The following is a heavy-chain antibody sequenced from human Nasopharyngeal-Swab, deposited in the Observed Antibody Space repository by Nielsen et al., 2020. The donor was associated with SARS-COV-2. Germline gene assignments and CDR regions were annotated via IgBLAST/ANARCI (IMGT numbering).Heavy chain of an antibody. CDR2: ISSNGGST. CDR1: GFTFSSYA. CDR3: ASLGVVVP. Sequence: GEPLKISCAASGFTFSSYAMHWVRQAPGKGLEYVSAISSNGGSTYYANSVKGRFTISRDNSKNTLYLQMGSLRAEDMAVYYCASLGVVVPWGQGTLVTVSS. J-gene: IGHJ4*02. D-gene: IGHD2-2*01. V-gene: IGHV3-64*01.